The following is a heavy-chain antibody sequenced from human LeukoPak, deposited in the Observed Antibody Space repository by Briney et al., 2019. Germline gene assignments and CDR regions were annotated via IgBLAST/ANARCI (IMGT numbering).Heavy chain of an antibody. CDR2: INAGNGNT. D-gene: IGHD3-22*01. J-gene: IGHJ4*02. V-gene: IGHV1-3*01. Sequence: ASVKVSCKASGYTFTTYTMHWMRQAPGQRLEWMGWINAGNGNTKYSQKFQGRVTITRDTSASTVYMELSSLRSEDTAVYYCARDLARGIEVIITTLFDYWGQGTLVTVSS. CDR3: ARDLARGIEVIITTLFDY. CDR1: GYTFTTYT.